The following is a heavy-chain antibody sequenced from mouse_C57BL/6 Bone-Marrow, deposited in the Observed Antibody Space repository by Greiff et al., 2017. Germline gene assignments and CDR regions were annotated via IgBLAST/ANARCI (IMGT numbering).Heavy chain of an antibody. D-gene: IGHD4-1*01. CDR2: IDPENGDT. CDR1: GFNIKDDY. J-gene: IGHJ3*01. V-gene: IGHV14-4*01. CDR3: TTGTPFAY. Sequence: VHVKQSGAELMRPGASVKLSCTASGFNIKDDYMHWVKQRPEQGLEWIGWIDPENGDTEYASKFQGKATITADTSSNTAYLQLSSLTSEDTAVYYCTTGTPFAYWGQGTLVTVSA.